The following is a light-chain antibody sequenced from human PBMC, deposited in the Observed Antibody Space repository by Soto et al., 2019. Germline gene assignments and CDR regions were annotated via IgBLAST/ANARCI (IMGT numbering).Light chain of an antibody. CDR2: GAS. CDR1: QSVGSN. Sequence: EIVMTQSPGTLSVSPGERATLSCRVSQSVGSNLAWYQQKPGQAPRLLIYGASTRATGIPVKFTGSGSGTEFTLTISSLQSEDFALYYCQHYSIWPPWTFGRGTKVEIK. V-gene: IGKV3-15*01. J-gene: IGKJ1*01. CDR3: QHYSIWPPWT.